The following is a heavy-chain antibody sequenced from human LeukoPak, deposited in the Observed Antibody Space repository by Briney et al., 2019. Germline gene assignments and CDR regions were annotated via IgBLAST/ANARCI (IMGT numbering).Heavy chain of an antibody. CDR2: IKQDGSEK. Sequence: GGSLRLSYAASGFTFSSYWMSWVRQAPGKGLEWVANIKQDGSEKYYVDSVKGRFTISRDNAKNSLYLQMNSLRAEDTAVYYCAKYQGWNWNYVGIDYWGQGTLVTVSS. CDR3: AKYQGWNWNYVGIDY. D-gene: IGHD1-7*01. J-gene: IGHJ4*02. V-gene: IGHV3-7*03. CDR1: GFTFSSYW.